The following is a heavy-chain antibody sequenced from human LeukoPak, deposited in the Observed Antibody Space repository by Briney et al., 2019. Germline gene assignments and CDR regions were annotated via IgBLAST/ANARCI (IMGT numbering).Heavy chain of an antibody. D-gene: IGHD1-26*01. CDR2: IIPIFGTA. V-gene: IGHV1-69*13. J-gene: IGHJ3*02. CDR1: GGTFSSYA. CDR3: ASPKLIVGATLGNDAFDI. Sequence: SVKVSCKASGGTFSSYAISWVRQAPGQGLEWMGGIIPIFGTANYAQKFQGRVTITADESTSTAYMELSSLRSEDTAVYYCASPKLIVGATLGNDAFDIWGQGTMVTVSS.